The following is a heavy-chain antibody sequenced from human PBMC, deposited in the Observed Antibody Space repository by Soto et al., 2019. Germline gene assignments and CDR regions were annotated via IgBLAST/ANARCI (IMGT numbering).Heavy chain of an antibody. CDR1: GGSVSSGSYY. V-gene: IGHV4-61*01. J-gene: IGHJ4*02. Sequence: SETLSLTCTVSGGSVSSGSYYCSWIRQPPGKGLEWIGYIYYSGSTNYNPSLKSRVTISVDTSKNQFSLKLSSVTAADTAVYYCARGPYNYDILTGYYTPPDYWGQGTLVTVSS. CDR3: ARGPYNYDILTGYYTPPDY. CDR2: IYYSGST. D-gene: IGHD3-9*01.